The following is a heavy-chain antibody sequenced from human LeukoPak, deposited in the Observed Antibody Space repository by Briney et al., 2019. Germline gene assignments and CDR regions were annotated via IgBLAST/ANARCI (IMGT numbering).Heavy chain of an antibody. J-gene: IGHJ4*02. D-gene: IGHD3-22*01. CDR1: GFTFSSYW. CDR3: ARGDVGYYDSSGYYYSPFDY. V-gene: IGHV3-7*03. Sequence: GGSLRLSCAASGFTFSSYWMSWVRQAPGKGLEWVANIKQDGSEKYYVDSVKGRFTISRDNSKNTLYLQMNSLRAEDTAVYYCARGDVGYYDSSGYYYSPFDYWGQGTLVTVSS. CDR2: IKQDGSEK.